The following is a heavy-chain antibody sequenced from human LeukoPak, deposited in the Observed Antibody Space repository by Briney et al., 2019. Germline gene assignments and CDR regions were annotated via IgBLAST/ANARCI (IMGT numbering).Heavy chain of an antibody. V-gene: IGHV3-7*01. CDR1: GFIFSNYW. D-gene: IGHD6-13*01. J-gene: IGHJ4*02. Sequence: PGGSLRLSCAAFGFIFSNYWMTWVRQAPGKGLEWVANIKEDGSEKYYLDSVSGRFTISRDNAKNSLYLQMNSLRAEDTAVYYCVKVSIAVAGSDYWGQGTLVTVSS. CDR2: IKEDGSEK. CDR3: VKVSIAVAGSDY.